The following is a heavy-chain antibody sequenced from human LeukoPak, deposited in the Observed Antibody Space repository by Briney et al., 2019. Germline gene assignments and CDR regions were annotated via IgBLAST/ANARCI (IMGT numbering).Heavy chain of an antibody. CDR3: ASSYYGEPTYYYYGMDV. Sequence: GGSLRLSCAASGFTVSSNYMSWVRQAPGKGLEWVSVIYSGGSTYYADSVKGRFTISRDNSKNTLYLQMNSLRAEDTAVYYCASSYYGEPTYYYYGMDVVGQGTTVTVSS. CDR2: IYSGGST. J-gene: IGHJ6*01. CDR1: GFTVSSNY. D-gene: IGHD4-17*01. V-gene: IGHV3-53*01.